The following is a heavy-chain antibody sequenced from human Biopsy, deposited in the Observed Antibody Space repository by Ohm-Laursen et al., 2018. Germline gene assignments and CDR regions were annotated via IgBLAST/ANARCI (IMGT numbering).Heavy chain of an antibody. CDR1: GNTFATYH. J-gene: IGHJ6*02. CDR2: ISPSGATT. Sequence: ASVTVSCKASGNTFATYHIHWVRQAPGQGLEWMGVISPSGATTSFSQKFQGRITMTRDTSTGTVYVDLNSLGSEDTAVYYWARAGVGSDGTDSYYYGMDVWGPGTTVTVSS. V-gene: IGHV1-46*01. D-gene: IGHD5-24*01. CDR3: ARAGVGSDGTDSYYYGMDV.